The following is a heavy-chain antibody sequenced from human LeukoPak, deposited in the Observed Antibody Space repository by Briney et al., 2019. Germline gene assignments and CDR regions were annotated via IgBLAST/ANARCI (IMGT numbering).Heavy chain of an antibody. J-gene: IGHJ4*02. V-gene: IGHV3-23*01. CDR2: ISNDGINT. D-gene: IGHD3-22*01. CDR3: ARGVDYYENSGTIDY. Sequence: GGSLRLSCAASGFTFSSYAFNWVRQTPGKGLEWVSAISNDGINTYSADSVKGRFTFSRDNSKDTLYLQMNSLRAEDTAVYYCARGVDYYENSGTIDYWGQGTLVTVSS. CDR1: GFTFSSYA.